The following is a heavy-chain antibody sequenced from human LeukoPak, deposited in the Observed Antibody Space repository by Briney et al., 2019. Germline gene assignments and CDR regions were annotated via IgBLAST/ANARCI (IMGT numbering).Heavy chain of an antibody. D-gene: IGHD3-10*01. CDR3: AREESAYYYGSGSYTAYYYMDV. CDR2: IYTSGST. V-gene: IGHV4-61*02. CDR1: GGSISSGSYY. J-gene: IGHJ6*03. Sequence: PSQTLSLTCTVSGGSISSGSYYWSWIRQPAGKGLEWIGRIYTSGSTNYNPSLKSRVTISVDTSKNQFSLKLSSVTAADTAVYYCAREESAYYYGSGSYTAYYYMDVWGKGTTVTVSS.